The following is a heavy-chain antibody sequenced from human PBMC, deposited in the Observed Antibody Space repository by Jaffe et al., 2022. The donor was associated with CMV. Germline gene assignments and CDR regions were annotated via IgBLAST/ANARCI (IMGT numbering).Heavy chain of an antibody. Sequence: EVQLVESGGGLVQPGGSLKLSCAASGFTFSIYAMSWVRQAPGKGLEWVSAISGSGGSTYYADSVKGRFTVSRDISKNTLCLQMNSLRAEDTAVYYCAKGPYNYYGSGNYAFFDYWGQGTLVTVSS. CDR3: AKGPYNYYGSGNYAFFDY. J-gene: IGHJ4*02. CDR2: ISGSGGST. D-gene: IGHD3-10*01. CDR1: GFTFSIYA. V-gene: IGHV3-23*04.